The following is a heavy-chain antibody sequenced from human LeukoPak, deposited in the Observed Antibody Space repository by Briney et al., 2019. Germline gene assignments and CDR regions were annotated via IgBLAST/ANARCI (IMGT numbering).Heavy chain of an antibody. Sequence: ASVKVSCKASGVTFSSYAITWVRQATGQGLEWMGWMNTNSGNTGYAQKFRGRVTITRDTSITTAYLELSSLRSEDTAVYFCARGASRSFDYWGQGTLVTVSS. CDR2: MNTNSGNT. V-gene: IGHV1-8*03. J-gene: IGHJ4*02. CDR3: ARGASRSFDY. CDR1: GVTFSSYA.